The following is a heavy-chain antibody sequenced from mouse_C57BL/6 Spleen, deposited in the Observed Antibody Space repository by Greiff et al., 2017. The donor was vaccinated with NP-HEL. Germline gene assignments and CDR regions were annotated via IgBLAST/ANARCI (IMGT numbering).Heavy chain of an antibody. CDR2: ISSGGDCI. J-gene: IGHJ4*01. Sequence: EVHLVESGEGLVKPGGSLKLSCAASGFTFSSYAMSWVRQTPEKRLEWVAYISSGGDCIYYADTVKGRFTISRDNARNTLYLQMSSLKSEDTAMYYCTRDPQITTVVGAMDYWGQGTSVTVSS. CDR3: TRDPQITTVVGAMDY. D-gene: IGHD1-1*01. V-gene: IGHV5-9-1*02. CDR1: GFTFSSYA.